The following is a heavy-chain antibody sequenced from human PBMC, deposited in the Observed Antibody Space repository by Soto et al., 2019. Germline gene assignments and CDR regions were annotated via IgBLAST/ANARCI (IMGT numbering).Heavy chain of an antibody. Sequence: EVQLVESGGGLVQPGGSLRLSCAASGFTFSSHWMSWVRQAPGKGLEWVANIKQDGSEKYYVDSVKGRFTISRDNAKNSLYLQMNSLRAEDTAVYYCARDDRSGRFYYYFDYWGQGTLVPVSS. D-gene: IGHD1-26*01. CDR2: IKQDGSEK. J-gene: IGHJ4*02. CDR1: GFTFSSHW. CDR3: ARDDRSGRFYYYFDY. V-gene: IGHV3-7*01.